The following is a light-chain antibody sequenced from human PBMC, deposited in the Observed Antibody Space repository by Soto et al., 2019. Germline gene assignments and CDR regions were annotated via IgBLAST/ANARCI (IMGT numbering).Light chain of an antibody. CDR1: QSVSSN. Sequence: IVITQSPSTLSVFPGERATLSCRASQSVSSNLAWYQQKPGQAPRLLIYGASTRATGIPARFSGSGSGTEFTLTISSLQSEDFAVYYCQQYNNWPNFGQGTRLEIK. J-gene: IGKJ5*01. CDR3: QQYNNWPN. CDR2: GAS. V-gene: IGKV3-15*01.